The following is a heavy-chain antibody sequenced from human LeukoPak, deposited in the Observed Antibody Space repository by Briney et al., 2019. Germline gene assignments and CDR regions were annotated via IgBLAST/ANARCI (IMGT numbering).Heavy chain of an antibody. D-gene: IGHD6-25*01. CDR2: INHSGST. CDR1: GGSFSGYY. J-gene: IGHJ5*02. CDR3: ASSSGWFDP. Sequence: SETLSLTCAVYGGSFSGYYWSWIRQPPGKGLEWIGEINHSGSTNYNPSLKSRVTISVDTSKNQFSLKLSSVTAADTAVYYRASSSGWFDPWGQGTLVTVSS. V-gene: IGHV4-34*01.